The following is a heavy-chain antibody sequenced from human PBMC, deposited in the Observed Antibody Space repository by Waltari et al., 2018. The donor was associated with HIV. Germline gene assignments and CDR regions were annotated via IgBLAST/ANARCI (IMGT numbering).Heavy chain of an antibody. D-gene: IGHD2-2*01. V-gene: IGHV4-39*01. Sequence: QLQLQESGPGLVKPSETLSLTCTVSGGSISSSSYYWGWIRQPPGKGLEWIGSIYYSGSTYYNPSLKSRVTISVDTSKNQFSLKLSSVTAADTAVYYCARGPQEVVPAAKGWFDPWGQGTLVTVSS. CDR3: ARGPQEVVPAAKGWFDP. CDR2: IYYSGST. J-gene: IGHJ5*02. CDR1: GGSISSSSYY.